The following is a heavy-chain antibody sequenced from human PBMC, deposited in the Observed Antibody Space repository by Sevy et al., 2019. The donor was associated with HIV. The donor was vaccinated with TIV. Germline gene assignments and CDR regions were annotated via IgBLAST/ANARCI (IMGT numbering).Heavy chain of an antibody. V-gene: IGHV1-8*01. D-gene: IGHD7-27*01. J-gene: IGHJ6*02. Sequence: ASEKVSCKASGYTFTSYDINWLRQATGQGLEWMGWMNPNSGNTGYAQKFQGRVTMTRNTSISTAYMELSSLRSEDTAVYYCARLGFYYYYYGMDVWGQGTTVTVSS. CDR1: GYTFTSYD. CDR2: MNPNSGNT. CDR3: ARLGFYYYYYGMDV.